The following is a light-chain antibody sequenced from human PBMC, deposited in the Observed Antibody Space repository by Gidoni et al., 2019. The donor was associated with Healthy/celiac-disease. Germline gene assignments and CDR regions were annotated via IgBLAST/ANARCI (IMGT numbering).Light chain of an antibody. V-gene: IGKV3-11*01. CDR3: QQRSNWPPRYS. CDR1: QSVSSY. Sequence: EIVLTPSPATLSLSPGERDTLPCRASQSVSSYLAWYQQKPGQAPRLLIYVASTRATGITARFSGSGSGTDITLTISSLGPEDFAVYYCQQRSNWPPRYSFGQGTKLEIK. J-gene: IGKJ2*03. CDR2: VAS.